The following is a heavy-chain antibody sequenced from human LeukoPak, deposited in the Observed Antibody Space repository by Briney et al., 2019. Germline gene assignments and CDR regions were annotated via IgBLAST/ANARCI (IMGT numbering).Heavy chain of an antibody. V-gene: IGHV1-8*01. J-gene: IGHJ4*02. CDR2: MNPNSGNT. D-gene: IGHD6-13*01. CDR1: GYTFTSYD. Sequence: ASVRVSCRASGYTFTSYDINWVRQATGQGLEWMGWMNPNSGNTGYAQKFQGRVTMTRNTSISTAYMELSSLRSEDTAVYYCARGVSSSWYHIDYWGQGTLVTVSS. CDR3: ARGVSSSWYHIDY.